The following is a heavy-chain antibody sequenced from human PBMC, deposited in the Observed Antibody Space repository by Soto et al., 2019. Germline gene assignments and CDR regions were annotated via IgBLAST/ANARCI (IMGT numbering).Heavy chain of an antibody. D-gene: IGHD3-22*01. CDR1: GGTFSSYA. Sequence: QVQLVQSGAEVKKPGSSVKVSCKASGGTFSSYAIIWVRQAPGQGLEWMGGIIPIFGTANYAQKFQDRVTMTAYESTSTAYMELGSLRSEDTAVYYCPTAPPAYYDSSGGPYFDYWVQGTLVTVSS. V-gene: IGHV1-69*01. CDR2: IIPIFGTA. CDR3: PTAPPAYYDSSGGPYFDY. J-gene: IGHJ4*02.